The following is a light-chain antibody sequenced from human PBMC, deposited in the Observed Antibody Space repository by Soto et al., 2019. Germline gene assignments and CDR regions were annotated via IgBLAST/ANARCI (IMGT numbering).Light chain of an antibody. CDR3: QRYNYVST. CDR1: QSLNGR. CDR2: DVS. Sequence: DIQMTQSPSTLSSSVGDRVTITCRASQSLNGRLAWYQKRPGQAPNLLIYDVSTLETGVPSRFSGTGYETEFTLTISGLQPDDFATYYCQRYNYVSTFGPGTKVEIK. V-gene: IGKV1-5*01. J-gene: IGKJ1*01.